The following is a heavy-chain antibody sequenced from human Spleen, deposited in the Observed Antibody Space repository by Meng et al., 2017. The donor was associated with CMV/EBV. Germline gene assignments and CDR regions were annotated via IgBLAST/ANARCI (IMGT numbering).Heavy chain of an antibody. D-gene: IGHD2-2*01. J-gene: IGHJ5*02. Sequence: GAGPGREELSEPLSPTCIVWGGSISSSSTYWGWSRQPPGKGLEWIGSIYYSGSTYYNPSLKSRVTISVDTSKNQFSLKLSSVTAADTAVYYCARGGGDIVVVPAAYNWFDPWGQGTLVTVSS. CDR1: GGSISSSSTY. CDR3: ARGGGDIVVVPAAYNWFDP. V-gene: IGHV4-39*07. CDR2: IYYSGST.